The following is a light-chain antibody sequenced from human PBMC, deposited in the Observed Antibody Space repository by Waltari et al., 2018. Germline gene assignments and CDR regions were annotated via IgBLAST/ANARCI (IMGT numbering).Light chain of an antibody. CDR1: SSDVGGYKH. V-gene: IGLV2-11*01. CDR3: CSYAGSYTSL. J-gene: IGLJ2*01. Sequence: QSALTQPRSVSGSPGQSVTIPCNGTSSDVGGYKHVSWYPQHPGKAPKLMIYDVSKRPSGVPDRFSGSKSGNTASLTISGLQAEDEADYYCCSYAGSYTSLFGGGTKLTVL. CDR2: DVS.